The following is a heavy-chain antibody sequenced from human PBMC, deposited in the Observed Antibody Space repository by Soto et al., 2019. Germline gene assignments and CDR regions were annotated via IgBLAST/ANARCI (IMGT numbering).Heavy chain of an antibody. CDR2: ISGSGGST. CDR1: GFTFSSYA. Sequence: EVQLLESGGGLVQPGGSLRLSCAASGFTFSSYAMSWVRQAPGKGLEWVSAISGSGGSTYYADSVKGRFTISRDNSKKTLYLQMNSLRAEDTAVYYCAKDPELRYYFDYWGQGTLVTVSS. D-gene: IGHD1-7*01. J-gene: IGHJ4*02. CDR3: AKDPELRYYFDY. V-gene: IGHV3-23*01.